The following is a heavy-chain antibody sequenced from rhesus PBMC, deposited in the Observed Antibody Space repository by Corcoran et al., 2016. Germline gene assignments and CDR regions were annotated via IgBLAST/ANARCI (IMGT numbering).Heavy chain of an antibody. V-gene: IGHV4-169*01. J-gene: IGHJ4*01. CDR1: GGSVGRSY. CDR3: ARNRGGGDYYAYYFDY. Sequence: QLQLQESGPGLVEPSETLSVTCAVSGGSVGRSYWSWIRQAPGKGLEGIGYIYGSGSTTNYNPSHKSRVTISTDTSKNQFALKLSSVTAADTAGYYCARNRGGGDYYAYYFDYWGQGVLVTVSS. D-gene: IGHD3-34*01. CDR2: IYGSGSTT.